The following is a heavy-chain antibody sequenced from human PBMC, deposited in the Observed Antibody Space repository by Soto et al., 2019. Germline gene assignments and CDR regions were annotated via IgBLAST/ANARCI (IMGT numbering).Heavy chain of an antibody. D-gene: IGHD3-10*01. CDR1: GGSISSYY. CDR3: ARESAGSGKNNWFDP. J-gene: IGHJ5*02. CDR2: IHDSGST. V-gene: IGHV4-59*01. Sequence: SETLSLTCSVSGGSISSYYCSWFRQPPGKGLEWIGYIHDSGSTYYNPSLKSRVTMSLDTSRNQFFLQLNSVTAADTAVYYCARESAGSGKNNWFDPWGQGMLVTVSS.